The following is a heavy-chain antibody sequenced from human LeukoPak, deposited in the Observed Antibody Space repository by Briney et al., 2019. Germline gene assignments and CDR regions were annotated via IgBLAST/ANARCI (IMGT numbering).Heavy chain of an antibody. CDR1: GYTFTDYY. CDR3: ARGPYSSGWT. V-gene: IGHV1-46*01. J-gene: IGHJ5*02. D-gene: IGHD6-19*01. CDR2: INPGGGST. Sequence: ASVKVSCKASGYTFTDYYMNWVRQAPGQGLEWMGIINPGGGSTNYAQKFQGRVTMTRDTSTSTVYMELSSLRSEDTAVYYCARGPYSSGWTWGQGTLVTISS.